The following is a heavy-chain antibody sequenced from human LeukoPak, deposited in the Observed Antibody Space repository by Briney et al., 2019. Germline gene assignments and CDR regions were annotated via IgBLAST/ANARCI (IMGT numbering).Heavy chain of an antibody. CDR2: IYYSGST. J-gene: IGHJ5*02. V-gene: IGHV4-59*01. CDR3: ARQRYTDWFDP. Sequence: SETLSLTCTVSGGSISSYYWSWIRQPPGKGLEWIGYIYYSGSTNYNPSLKSRVTMSVDTSKNQFSLKLSSVTAADTAVYYCARQRYTDWFDPWGQGTLVTVSS. CDR1: GGSISSYY. D-gene: IGHD1-1*01.